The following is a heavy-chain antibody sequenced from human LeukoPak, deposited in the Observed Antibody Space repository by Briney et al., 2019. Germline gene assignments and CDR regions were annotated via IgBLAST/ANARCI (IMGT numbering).Heavy chain of an antibody. J-gene: IGHJ4*02. CDR3: ARARVTSSPDDY. CDR1: GFTFSSYG. CDR2: IWYDGGNK. Sequence: PGGSLRLSCAASGFTFSSYGMHWVRQAPGKGLEWVAVIWYDGGNKYYADSVKGRFTISRDNSKNTLYLQMNSLRAEDTAVYYCARARVTSSPDDYWGQGTLVTVSS. D-gene: IGHD3-10*01. V-gene: IGHV3-33*08.